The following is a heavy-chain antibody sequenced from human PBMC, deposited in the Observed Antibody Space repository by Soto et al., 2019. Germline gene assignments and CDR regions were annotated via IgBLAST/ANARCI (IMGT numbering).Heavy chain of an antibody. J-gene: IGHJ4*02. CDR3: ARGVQRNATDKYFFDS. CDR2: INQSGST. V-gene: IGHV4-34*01. Sequence: SETLSLTCAVYGGPFSGYYCSWIRQAPGEGLEWIGEINQSGSTNENPFVKSRVTILVDTSKNQFSLKLGSVTAADTAVYYCARGVQRNATDKYFFDSWRLGTPVTVSS. D-gene: IGHD6-6*01. CDR1: GGPFSGYY.